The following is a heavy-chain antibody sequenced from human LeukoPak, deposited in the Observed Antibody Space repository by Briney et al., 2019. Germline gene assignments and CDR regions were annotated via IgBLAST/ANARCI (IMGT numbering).Heavy chain of an antibody. V-gene: IGHV3-74*01. CDR1: GFTFSSYW. J-gene: IGHJ4*02. D-gene: IGHD1-14*01. Sequence: GGSLRLSCAASGFTFSSYWMHWVRQAPGEGLVWDSRIKSDGSVTWYADSVKGRFTISRDNAKNMLYLQMNSLRDEDTAVYFCARDHDAVGTTIDHWGQGTLVTVSS. CDR2: IKSDGSVT. CDR3: ARDHDAVGTTIDH.